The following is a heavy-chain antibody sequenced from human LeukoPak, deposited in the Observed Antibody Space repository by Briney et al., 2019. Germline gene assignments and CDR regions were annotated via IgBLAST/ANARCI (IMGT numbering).Heavy chain of an antibody. V-gene: IGHV1-46*01. CDR3: ARDWVVVPAARGYPDY. J-gene: IGHJ4*02. Sequence: VASVKVSCKASGYTFTSYYMHWVRQAPGQGLERMGIINPSGGSTSYAQKFQGRVTVTRDTSTSTVYMELSSLRSEDTAVYYCARDWVVVPAARGYPDYWGQGTLVTVSS. D-gene: IGHD2-2*01. CDR2: INPSGGST. CDR1: GYTFTSYY.